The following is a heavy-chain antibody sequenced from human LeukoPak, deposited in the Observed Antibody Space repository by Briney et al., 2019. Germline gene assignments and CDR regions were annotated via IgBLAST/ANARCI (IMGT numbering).Heavy chain of an antibody. CDR2: ISGSGGTT. CDR1: GFAFSTYA. J-gene: IGHJ2*01. D-gene: IGHD6-13*01. Sequence: GRSLRLSCAASGFAFSTYAMNWVRQAPGKGLEWVSFISGSGGTTYYADSVKGRFTISRDNSKNTLYLQMSSLRAEDTAVYYCAKVPGGQQLALWYFDLWGRGTLVTVSS. V-gene: IGHV3-23*01. CDR3: AKVPGGQQLALWYFDL.